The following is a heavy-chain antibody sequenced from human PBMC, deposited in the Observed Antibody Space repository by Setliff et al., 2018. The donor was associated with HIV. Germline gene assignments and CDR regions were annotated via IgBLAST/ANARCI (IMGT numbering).Heavy chain of an antibody. CDR1: GGSISSHY. CDR2: INTSGST. CDR3: AREFTSVAGTRPPFDP. D-gene: IGHD6-19*01. V-gene: IGHV4-4*08. J-gene: IGHJ5*02. Sequence: PSETLSLTCTVSGGSISSHYWSWIRQPPGKGLEWIGYINTSGSTNYNPSLKSRVTISVDTSKNQFSLKLSSVTAEDTAVYYCAREFTSVAGTRPPFDPWGQGTLVTVSS.